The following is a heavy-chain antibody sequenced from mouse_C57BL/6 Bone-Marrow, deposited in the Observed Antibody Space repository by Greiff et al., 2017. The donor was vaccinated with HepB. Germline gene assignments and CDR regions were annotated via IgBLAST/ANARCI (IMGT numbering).Heavy chain of an antibody. Sequence: EVLLVESGGGLVKPGGSLKLSCAASGFTFSSYAMSWVRQTPEKRLEWVATISDGGSYTYYPDNVKGRFTISRDNAKNNLYLQMSHLKSEDTAMYYCARDKEGGLMVYLYFDVWGTGTAVTVSS. J-gene: IGHJ1*03. V-gene: IGHV5-4*01. CDR2: ISDGGSYT. CDR1: GFTFSSYA. CDR3: ARDKEGGLMVYLYFDV. D-gene: IGHD2-2*01.